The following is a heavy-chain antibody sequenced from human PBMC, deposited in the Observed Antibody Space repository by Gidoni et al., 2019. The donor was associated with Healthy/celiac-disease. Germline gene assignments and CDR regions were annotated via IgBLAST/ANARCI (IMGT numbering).Heavy chain of an antibody. CDR1: GFTFSSYG. CDR3: ARDGQYGDYDY. D-gene: IGHD4-17*01. J-gene: IGHJ4*02. Sequence: QVQLVESGGGVVQPGRSLRLSCAASGFTFSSYGMHWVRQAPGKGLGWVAVIWYDGSNKYYADSVKGRFTISRDNSKNTLYLQMNSLRAEDTAVYYCARDGQYGDYDYWGQGTLVTVSS. V-gene: IGHV3-33*08. CDR2: IWYDGSNK.